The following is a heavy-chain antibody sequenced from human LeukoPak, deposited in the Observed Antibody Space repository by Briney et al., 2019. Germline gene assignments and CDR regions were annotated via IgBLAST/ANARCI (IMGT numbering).Heavy chain of an antibody. D-gene: IGHD3-9*01. CDR3: AKAPRDILTGFAFDI. CDR2: IRYDGSNK. V-gene: IGHV3-30*02. J-gene: IGHJ3*02. Sequence: PGGSLRLSCAASGFTFSSYGMHWVRQAPGKGLEWVAFIRYDGSNKYYADSVKGRFTISRDNSKNTLYLQMNSLRAEDTAVYYCAKAPRDILTGFAFDIWGQGTMVTVSS. CDR1: GFTFSSYG.